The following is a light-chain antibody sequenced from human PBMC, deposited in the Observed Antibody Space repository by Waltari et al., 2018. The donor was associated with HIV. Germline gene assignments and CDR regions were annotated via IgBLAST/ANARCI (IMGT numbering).Light chain of an antibody. J-gene: IGKJ2*01. V-gene: IGKV2-30*02. Sequence: DVVMTQSPLSLPVTLGQPASISCRSSESLVHSDGNTYLTWFQQRPRQSPRPLIYKVSNRDSGVPDRFSGSGSGTDFTLKISRVEAEDVGVYYCMQGTHSPPYTFGQGTKLEIK. CDR1: ESLVHSDGNTY. CDR2: KVS. CDR3: MQGTHSPPYT.